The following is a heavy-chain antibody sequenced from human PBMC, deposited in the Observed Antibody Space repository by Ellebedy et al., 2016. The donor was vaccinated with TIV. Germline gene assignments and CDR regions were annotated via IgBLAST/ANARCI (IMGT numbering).Heavy chain of an antibody. CDR1: GGSISSGGYS. CDR3: ARGSGSYESNAFDI. D-gene: IGHD1-26*01. Sequence: MPSETLSLTCAVSGGSISSGGYSWSWIRQPPGKGLAWIGYIYHSGSTYYNPSLKSRVTISVDRSKNQFSLKLSSVTAADTAVYYCARGSGSYESNAFDIWGQGTMVTVSS. V-gene: IGHV4-30-2*01. J-gene: IGHJ3*02. CDR2: IYHSGST.